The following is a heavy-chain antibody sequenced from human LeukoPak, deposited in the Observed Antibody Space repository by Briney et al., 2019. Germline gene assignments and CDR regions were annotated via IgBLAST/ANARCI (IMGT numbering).Heavy chain of an antibody. CDR1: GYSFTTYW. D-gene: IGHD2-21*02. J-gene: IGHJ5*02. V-gene: IGHV5-51*01. CDR2: IYPGDSDT. CDR3: ARHRCGGDCYDNWFDP. Sequence: GESLKISCKVSGYSFTTYWIAWVRQMPGKGLEWMGIIYPGDSDTRYSPSFQGQVTISADKSITTAYLQWSSLKASDTAMYYCARHRCGGDCYDNWFDPWGQGTLVTVSS.